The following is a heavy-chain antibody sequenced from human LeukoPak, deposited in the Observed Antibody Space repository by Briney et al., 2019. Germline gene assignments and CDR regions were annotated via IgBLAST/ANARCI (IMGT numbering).Heavy chain of an antibody. J-gene: IGHJ4*02. Sequence: PGGSLRLSCAASGFTFSSYWMHWVRQAPGKGLVWVSHINGDGSTTSYADSVKGRFTISRDNAKNTLYLQMNSLRVEDTAVYYCARGRPHGNDYWGQGTLVTVSS. CDR2: INGDGSTT. CDR3: ARGRPHGNDY. V-gene: IGHV3-74*01. D-gene: IGHD4-23*01. CDR1: GFTFSSYW.